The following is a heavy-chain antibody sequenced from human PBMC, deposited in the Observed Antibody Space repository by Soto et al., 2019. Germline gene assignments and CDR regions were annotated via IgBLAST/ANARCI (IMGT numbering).Heavy chain of an antibody. CDR3: AREVPPRGTYYYYYYYMDV. D-gene: IGHD1-7*01. Sequence: PGGSLRLPCAASGFTFSSYAMHWVRQAPGKGLEYVSAISSNGGSTYYANSVKGRFTISRDNSKNTLYLQMGSLRAEDMAVYYCAREVPPRGTYYYYYYYMDVWGKGTTVTVSS. CDR1: GFTFSSYA. V-gene: IGHV3-64*01. CDR2: ISSNGGST. J-gene: IGHJ6*03.